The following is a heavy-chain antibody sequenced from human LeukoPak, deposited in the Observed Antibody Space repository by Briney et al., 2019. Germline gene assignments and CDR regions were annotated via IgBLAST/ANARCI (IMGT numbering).Heavy chain of an antibody. Sequence: PGGSLRLSCSASGLTVTNAWMNWVRQAPGKGLEWVSAISGSGGSTYYADSVKGRFTISRDNSKNTLYLQMNSLRAEDTAVYYCAKGPTPGYSSGWSDYWGQGTLVTVSS. CDR2: ISGSGGST. CDR3: AKGPTPGYSSGWSDY. V-gene: IGHV3-23*01. J-gene: IGHJ4*02. D-gene: IGHD6-19*01. CDR1: GLTVTNAW.